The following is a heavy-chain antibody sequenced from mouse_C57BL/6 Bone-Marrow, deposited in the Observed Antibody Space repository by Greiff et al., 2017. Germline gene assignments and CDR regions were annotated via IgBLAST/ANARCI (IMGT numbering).Heavy chain of an antibody. D-gene: IGHD1-1*01. Sequence: QVQLQQSGAELARPGASVKLSCKASGYTFTSYGISWVKQRTGQGLEWIGEIYPRSGNTYYNEKFKGKATLTADKSSSTAYMELRSLTSEDSAVYFCASPPYYYGIPWFAYWGQGTLVTVSA. CDR2: IYPRSGNT. J-gene: IGHJ3*01. V-gene: IGHV1-81*01. CDR3: ASPPYYYGIPWFAY. CDR1: GYTFTSYG.